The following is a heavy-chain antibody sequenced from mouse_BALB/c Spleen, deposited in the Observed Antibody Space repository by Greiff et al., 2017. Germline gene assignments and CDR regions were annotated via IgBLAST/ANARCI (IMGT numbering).Heavy chain of an antibody. J-gene: IGHJ3*01. CDR3: ARGDRITAWFAD. D-gene: IGHD2-4*01. CDR2: ISNLAYSI. CDR1: GFTFSDYG. V-gene: IGHV5-15*02. Sequence: EVQRVESGGGLVQPGGSRKLSCAASGFTFSDYGMAWVRQAPGKGPEWVAFISNLAYSIYYADTVTGRFTISRENAKNTLYLEMSSLRSEDTAMYKCARGDRITAWFADWGQGNLVTVSA.